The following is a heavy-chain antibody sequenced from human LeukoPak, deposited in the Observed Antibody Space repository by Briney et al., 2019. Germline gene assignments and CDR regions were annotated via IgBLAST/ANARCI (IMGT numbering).Heavy chain of an antibody. Sequence: GASVKVSCKASGYTFTSYDINWVRQATGQGLEWMGWMNPNSGNTGYAQKFQGRVTMTKTTSITTGYMELSSLRSEDTAVYYCARALSWTTESYYYMDVWGKGTTVTVSS. CDR3: ARALSWTTESYYYMDV. D-gene: IGHD3/OR15-3a*01. CDR1: GYTFTSYD. CDR2: MNPNSGNT. J-gene: IGHJ6*03. V-gene: IGHV1-8*01.